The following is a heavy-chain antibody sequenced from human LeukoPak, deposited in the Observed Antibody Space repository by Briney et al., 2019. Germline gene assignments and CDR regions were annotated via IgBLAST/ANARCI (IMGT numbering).Heavy chain of an antibody. Sequence: GGAPILFCCAAAFSFISCGMQRVVHEPGEGLVEGAVIWYDGNNKYYADSVKGRFTNTRDNSKNTLYLQMNSLRAEDTAVYYCARDENSMVRGIHCDYWGQGTLVTVSS. CDR3: ARDENSMVRGIHCDY. D-gene: IGHD3-10*01. CDR2: IWYDGNNK. CDR1: AFSFISCG. J-gene: IGHJ4*02. V-gene: IGHV3-33*01.